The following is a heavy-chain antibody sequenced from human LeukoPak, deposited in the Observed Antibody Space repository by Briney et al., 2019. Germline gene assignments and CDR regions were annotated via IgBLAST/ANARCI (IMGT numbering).Heavy chain of an antibody. J-gene: IGHJ3*02. CDR2: IYPGDSDT. V-gene: IGHV5-51*01. CDR1: GYSFSSYW. D-gene: IGHD1-26*01. Sequence: MPGESLKIFCKGSGYSFSSYWIGWVRQMPGKGLEWMGIIYPGDSDTRYSPSFQGQVTISADKSITTAYLQWSSLKASDTAMYYCARVGYSGSYFGAFDIWGQGTRVTVSS. CDR3: ARVGYSGSYFGAFDI.